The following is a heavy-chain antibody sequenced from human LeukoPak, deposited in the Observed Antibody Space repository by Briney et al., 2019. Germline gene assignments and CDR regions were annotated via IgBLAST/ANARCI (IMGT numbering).Heavy chain of an antibody. CDR1: GFTFSGSA. CDR2: IRSKANSYAT. D-gene: IGHD6-19*01. Sequence: GGSLRLSCAASGFTFSGSAMHWVRQAAGKGLEWVGRIRSKANSYATAYAASVKGRFTISRDDSKNTAYLQMNSLKTEDTAVYYCTTIPGIAVAGTWFDYWGQGTLVTVSS. CDR3: TTIPGIAVAGTWFDY. J-gene: IGHJ4*02. V-gene: IGHV3-73*01.